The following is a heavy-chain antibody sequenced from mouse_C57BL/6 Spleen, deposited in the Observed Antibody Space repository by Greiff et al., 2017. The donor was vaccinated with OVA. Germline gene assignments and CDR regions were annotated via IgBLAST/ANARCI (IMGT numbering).Heavy chain of an antibody. J-gene: IGHJ4*01. CDR2: ISDGGSYT. V-gene: IGHV5-4*01. D-gene: IGHD2-2*01. CDR3: AREEMVTTQAMDY. CDR1: GFTFSSYA. Sequence: EVKLVESGGGLVKPGGSLKLSCAASGFTFSSYAMSWVRQTPEKRLEWVATISDGGSYTYYPDNVKGRFTISRDNAKNNLYLQMSHLKSEDTAMYYCAREEMVTTQAMDYWGQGTSVTVSS.